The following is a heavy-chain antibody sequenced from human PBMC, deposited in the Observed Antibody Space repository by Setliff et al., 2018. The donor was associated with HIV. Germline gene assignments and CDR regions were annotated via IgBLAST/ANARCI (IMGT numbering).Heavy chain of an antibody. CDR2: IYYSGDT. J-gene: IGHJ4*02. V-gene: IGHV4-39*01. CDR1: GGSVSSSSYY. Sequence: KPSETLSLTCTVSGGSVSSSSYYWGWIRQPTGKGLEWIGTIYYSGDTQYNPSFKTRVIMSVDTSKNQFSLRLISVTAADTAVYYCARMEATRPPRGLDYWGPGTLVTVSS. D-gene: IGHD6-6*01. CDR3: ARMEATRPPRGLDY.